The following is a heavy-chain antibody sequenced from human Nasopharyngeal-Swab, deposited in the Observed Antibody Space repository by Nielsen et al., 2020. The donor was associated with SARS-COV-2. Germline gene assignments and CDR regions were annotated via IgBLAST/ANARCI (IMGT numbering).Heavy chain of an antibody. CDR1: GGSISRYY. CDR2: IYYSGST. D-gene: IGHD3-3*01. J-gene: IGHJ3*02. CDR3: ARASPQRITIFGVVDAFDI. V-gene: IGHV4-59*01. Sequence: SETLSLTSTVSGGSISRYYWSWIRQPPGKGLEWIGYIYYSGSTNYNPSLKSRVTISVDTSKNQFSLKLTSVTAADTAVYYCARASPQRITIFGVVDAFDIWGQGTMVTVSS.